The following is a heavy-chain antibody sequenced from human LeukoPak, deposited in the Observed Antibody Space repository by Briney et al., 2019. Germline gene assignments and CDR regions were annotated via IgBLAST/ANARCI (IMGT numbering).Heavy chain of an antibody. CDR3: ARKAYGLDV. J-gene: IGHJ6*04. CDR1: GFTFSSYA. Sequence: GGSLRLSRAASGFTFSSYAMHWVRQAPGKGLEWVAVISYDGSNKYYADSEKGRFTISRDNSKNTLYLQMNSLRAEDTAVYYCARKAYGLDVWGKGTTVTVSS. V-gene: IGHV3-30*04. CDR2: ISYDGSNK.